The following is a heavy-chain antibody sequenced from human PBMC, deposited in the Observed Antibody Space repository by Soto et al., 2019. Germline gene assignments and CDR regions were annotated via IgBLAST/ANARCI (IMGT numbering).Heavy chain of an antibody. V-gene: IGHV4-34*01. J-gene: IGHJ4*02. D-gene: IGHD6-13*01. Sequence: QVQLQQWGAGLLKPSETLSLTCAVYGGSFSGYYWSWIRQPPGKGLEWIGEINHSGSTNYNPSLKSRVTISVDTSKNQFSLKLRSVTAADTAVYYCVRGGYSGLSYWGQGTLVTVSS. CDR1: GGSFSGYY. CDR3: VRGGYSGLSY. CDR2: INHSGST.